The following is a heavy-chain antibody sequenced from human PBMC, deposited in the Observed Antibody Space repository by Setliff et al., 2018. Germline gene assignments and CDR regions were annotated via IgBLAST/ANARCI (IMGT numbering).Heavy chain of an antibody. CDR3: ARDAPLEYYDYVWGSYRYSHFDY. CDR1: TFTLGTYS. Sequence: GGSLRLSCAASTFTLGTYSMHWVRQAPGKGLEWVSYISSSGTTIYYADSVKGRFTISRDNAKNSLYLQMNSLRAEDTAVYYCARDAPLEYYDYVWGSYRYSHFDYWGQGTLVTVSS. CDR2: ISSSGTTI. J-gene: IGHJ4*02. D-gene: IGHD3-16*02. V-gene: IGHV3-48*01.